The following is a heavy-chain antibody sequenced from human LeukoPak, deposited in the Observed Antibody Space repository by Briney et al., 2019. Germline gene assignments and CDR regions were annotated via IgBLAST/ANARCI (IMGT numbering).Heavy chain of an antibody. Sequence: ASVKVSCKTSGYTFIHYYLHWVRKAPGQGPEWMGWINPNSGATYYSREFQGRFSMSRDMPTSTVNMELRSLRSDDTAFYYCARVKGNGSQLRGTLDNWGQGTLVTVSS. CDR3: ARVKGNGSQLRGTLDN. CDR2: INPNSGAT. V-gene: IGHV1-2*02. D-gene: IGHD1-26*01. J-gene: IGHJ4*02. CDR1: GYTFIHYY.